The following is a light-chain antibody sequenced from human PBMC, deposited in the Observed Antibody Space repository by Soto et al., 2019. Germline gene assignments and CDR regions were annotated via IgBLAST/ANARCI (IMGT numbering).Light chain of an antibody. CDR3: SSYAGSNHLV. Sequence: QSALTQPPSASGSPGQSVTISCTGTSSDVGGYTYVSWYRQHPGKAPKLMIYEVSKRPSGVPDRFSGSKSGNTASLTVSGLRAEDEADYYCSSYAGSNHLVFGGGIKLTVL. CDR2: EVS. CDR1: SSDVGGYTY. J-gene: IGLJ2*01. V-gene: IGLV2-8*01.